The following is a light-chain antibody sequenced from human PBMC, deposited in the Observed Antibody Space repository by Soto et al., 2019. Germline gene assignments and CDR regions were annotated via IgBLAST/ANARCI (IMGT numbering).Light chain of an antibody. CDR1: QSVSSN. V-gene: IGKV3-15*01. J-gene: IGKJ1*01. CDR3: LQYNNWWT. CDR2: GAS. Sequence: EIVMTQSPATLSVSPGERATLSCRASQSVSSNLAWYQQKPGQAPRLLIYGASTRATDVPARFSASGSGTEFTLTISSLQSEDFALYYCLQYNNWWTFGQGTKVDI.